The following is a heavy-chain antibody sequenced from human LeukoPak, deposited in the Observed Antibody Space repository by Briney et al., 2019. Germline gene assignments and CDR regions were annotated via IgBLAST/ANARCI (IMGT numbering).Heavy chain of an antibody. Sequence: TGGSLRLSCAASGFTFSSYAMSWVRQAPGKGLEWVSAISGSGGSTYYADSVKGRFTISRDNSKNTLYLQMNSLRAEDTAVYYCAREAQLYDSSGYPPGGYFDYWGQGTLVTVSS. CDR1: GFTFSSYA. CDR2: ISGSGGST. J-gene: IGHJ4*02. CDR3: AREAQLYDSSGYPPGGYFDY. V-gene: IGHV3-23*01. D-gene: IGHD3-22*01.